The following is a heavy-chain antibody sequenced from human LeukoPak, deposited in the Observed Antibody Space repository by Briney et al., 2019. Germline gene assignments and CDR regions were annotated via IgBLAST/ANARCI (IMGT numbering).Heavy chain of an antibody. D-gene: IGHD2-15*01. Sequence: SGGSLRLSCAASGFTFSNYWMSWVRQAPGKGLEWVANIKQDGSEKYSVGSVKGRFTISRDNAKNSLYLQMNSLRAEDTAVYYCARDRYSGMDVWGQGTTVTVSS. V-gene: IGHV3-7*04. J-gene: IGHJ6*02. CDR1: GFTFSNYW. CDR3: ARDRYSGMDV. CDR2: IKQDGSEK.